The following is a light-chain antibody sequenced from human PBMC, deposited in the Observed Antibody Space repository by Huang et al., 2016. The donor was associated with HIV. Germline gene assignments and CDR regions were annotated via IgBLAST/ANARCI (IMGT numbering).Light chain of an antibody. Sequence: EIIMTQSPATLSLSPGEGASLSCRANQSVATNLAWYLHRPGQSPRFLIFGASTRASALPGRFSGSGPGTQFTLTVSGLQSEDFAVYYCQQYHNWPYTFGQGTKLEI. J-gene: IGKJ2*01. CDR3: QQYHNWPYT. V-gene: IGKV3-15*01. CDR2: GAS. CDR1: QSVATN.